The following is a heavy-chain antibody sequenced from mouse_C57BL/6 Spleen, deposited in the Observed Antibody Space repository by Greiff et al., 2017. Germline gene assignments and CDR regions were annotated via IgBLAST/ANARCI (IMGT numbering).Heavy chain of an antibody. CDR3: ARRDRVPRIDV. Sequence: QVQLKQSGPELVKPGASVKISCKASGYTFTDYYINWVKQRPGQGLEWIGWIYPGSGNTKYNGKFKGKATLTVDTSSTTAYMQLSTLTSGDSGVGVWARRDRVPRIDVWGTGTTVTVSS. J-gene: IGHJ1*03. D-gene: IGHD3-3*01. V-gene: IGHV1-84*01. CDR1: GYTFTDYY. CDR2: IYPGSGNT.